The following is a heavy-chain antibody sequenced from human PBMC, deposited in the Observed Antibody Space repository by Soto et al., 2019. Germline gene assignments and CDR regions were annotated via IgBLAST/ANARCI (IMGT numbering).Heavy chain of an antibody. CDR2: ISSSSSYI. Sequence: PGGSLRLSCAASGFSFSNYNMNWGRQAPGKGLEWVSYISSSSSYIYYADPVKGRFTISRDNAKNSLYLQMNSLRAEDTALYYCARSGYCSGSSCYSDYWGLGTLVTVSS. V-gene: IGHV3-21*01. D-gene: IGHD2-15*01. CDR3: ARSGYCSGSSCYSDY. J-gene: IGHJ4*02. CDR1: GFSFSNYN.